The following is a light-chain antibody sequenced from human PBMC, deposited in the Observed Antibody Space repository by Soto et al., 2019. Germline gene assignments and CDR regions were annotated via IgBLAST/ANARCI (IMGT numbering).Light chain of an antibody. Sequence: DIGLTQSPGTLSLSPGDRATLSCRASQSVNNNYLAWYQQKPGQAPRLLIHGASSRATGVPDRFSGSGSWTDFTLTISRLEPEDFAVYFCQQYGSSPPITFGPGTKVDIK. CDR1: QSVNNNY. J-gene: IGKJ3*01. CDR3: QQYGSSPPIT. CDR2: GAS. V-gene: IGKV3-20*01.